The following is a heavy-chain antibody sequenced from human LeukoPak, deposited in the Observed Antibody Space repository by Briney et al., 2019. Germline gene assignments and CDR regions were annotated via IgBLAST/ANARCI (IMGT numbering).Heavy chain of an antibody. D-gene: IGHD6-19*01. V-gene: IGHV1-18*01. CDR1: VYTFTSYG. Sequence: GASLTVSCTASVYTFTSYGISWVRQSPGQGLEWMGWISAYNGNTNYAHKLQGRVTMTTDTSTNTAYMELRSLRSDDTAVYYWAIFPGIAVAGTSYWGQGTLVTVSS. CDR2: ISAYNGNT. CDR3: AIFPGIAVAGTSY. J-gene: IGHJ4*02.